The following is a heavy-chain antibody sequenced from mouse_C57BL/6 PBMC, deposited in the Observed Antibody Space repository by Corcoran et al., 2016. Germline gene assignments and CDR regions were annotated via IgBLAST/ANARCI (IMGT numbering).Heavy chain of an antibody. CDR1: GYSFTSYY. CDR2: IYPGSGNT. D-gene: IGHD3-2*02. J-gene: IGHJ2*01. CDR3: AREDSSGTYFDY. V-gene: IGHV1-66*01. Sequence: QFHLQQSGPELVKPGASVKISCKASGYSFTSYYILWVERRPGQGLQGMGWIYPGSGNTKYNEKFKGKATLTADTSSSTAYMQLSSLTSEDSAVYYCAREDSSGTYFDYWGQGTTLTVSS.